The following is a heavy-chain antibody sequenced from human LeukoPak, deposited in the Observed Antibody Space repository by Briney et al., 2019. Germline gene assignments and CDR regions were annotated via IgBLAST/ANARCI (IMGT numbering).Heavy chain of an antibody. CDR2: MNYIGAT. Sequence: SQTLSLTCTVSGDSVSSTEYYWSWVRQAPGKGLELIGYMNYIGATYYNPSLRSRLTISGDSSKNQFSLRLKSVTAADTAVYYCARMSTAKYDVWSGYYTASWFDPWGQGALVTVSS. CDR3: ARMSTAKYDVWSGYYTASWFDP. CDR1: GDSVSSTEYY. V-gene: IGHV4-30-4*08. D-gene: IGHD3-3*01. J-gene: IGHJ5*02.